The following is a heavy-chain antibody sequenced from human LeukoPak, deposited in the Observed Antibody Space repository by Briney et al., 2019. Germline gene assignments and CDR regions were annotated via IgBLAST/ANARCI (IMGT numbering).Heavy chain of an antibody. V-gene: IGHV3-23*01. Sequence: GGPLRLSCAASGFTFSSYAMSWVRQAPGKGLEWVSAISGSGGSTYYADSVKGRFTISRDNSKNTLYLQMNSLRAEDTAVYYCAKGLSYYDFWSGYYTGINYFDYWGQGTLVTVSS. CDR3: AKGLSYYDFWSGYYTGINYFDY. D-gene: IGHD3-3*01. CDR1: GFTFSSYA. CDR2: ISGSGGST. J-gene: IGHJ4*02.